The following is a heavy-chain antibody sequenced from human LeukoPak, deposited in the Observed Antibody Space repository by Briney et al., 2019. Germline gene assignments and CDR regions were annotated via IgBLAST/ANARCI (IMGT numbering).Heavy chain of an antibody. V-gene: IGHV4-39*01. Sequence: SETLSLTCTVSGGSISSSSYYWGWIRQPPGKGLEWIGSIYYSGTTYYNPSLKSRVTISVDTSKNQFSLKLSSVTAADTAVYYCARHSRRSSSWYGEWYFDLWGRGTLVTVSS. CDR3: ARHSRRSSSWYGEWYFDL. CDR1: GGSISSSSYY. CDR2: IYYSGTT. D-gene: IGHD6-13*01. J-gene: IGHJ2*01.